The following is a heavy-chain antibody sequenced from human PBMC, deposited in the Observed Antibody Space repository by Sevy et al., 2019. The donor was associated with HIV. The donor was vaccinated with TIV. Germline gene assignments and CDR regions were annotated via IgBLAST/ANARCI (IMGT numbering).Heavy chain of an antibody. V-gene: IGHV3-15*01. CDR3: STDPIIVLLVTDGMDV. J-gene: IGHJ6*02. D-gene: IGHD2-8*01. Sequence: GGSLRLSCAASGFTFSYAWMSWVRQAPGKGLEWVGRIKARPDGRTTDYAAPVKGRFTISRDDSKNTLYLQMNSPKTEDTAVYYCSTDPIIVLLVTDGMDVWGQGTTVTVSS. CDR2: IKARPDGRTT. CDR1: GFTFSYAW.